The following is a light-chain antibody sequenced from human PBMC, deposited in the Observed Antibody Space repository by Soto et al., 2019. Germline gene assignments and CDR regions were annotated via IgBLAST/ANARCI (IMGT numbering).Light chain of an antibody. Sequence: EIVLTRSPGNLSKNPGDTATLSCRASQSVSSRYVGWYQQRPGQAPRLLINGASSRATGIPDRFSGSGSGTDFTLTISRLESEDFAVYYCHHYYDSPPTLRGGTKVDSK. J-gene: IGKJ4*01. CDR2: GAS. V-gene: IGKV3-20*01. CDR1: QSVSSRY. CDR3: HHYYDSPPT.